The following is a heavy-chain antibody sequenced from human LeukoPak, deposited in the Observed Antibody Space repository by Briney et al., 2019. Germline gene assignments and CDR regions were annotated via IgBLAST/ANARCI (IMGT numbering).Heavy chain of an antibody. CDR1: VYTFSNHG. V-gene: IGHV1-18*01. CDR2: ICGYNVNT. CDR3: ASTFYYDSSGSEPYYLDY. D-gene: IGHD3-22*01. J-gene: IGHJ4*02. Sequence: GASVKVSCKASVYTFSNHGMSWVRLAPGPPLEWIGWICGYNVNTQYVQNLQGRVTMTTDTATSTAYVDLRSLRSDDTAVYYCASTFYYDSSGSEPYYLDYWGQGTLVTVSS.